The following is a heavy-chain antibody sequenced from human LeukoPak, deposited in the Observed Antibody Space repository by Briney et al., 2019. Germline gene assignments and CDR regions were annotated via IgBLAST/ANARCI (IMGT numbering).Heavy chain of an antibody. CDR3: AKSGSQRVY. V-gene: IGHV3-21*01. J-gene: IGHJ4*02. CDR1: GFIFSTYS. Sequence: PGGALRLSCAASGFIFSTYSMNWVRQAPGKGLEWVSSISSSTSYIYYADSVKGRFTISRDNSKNTLYLQMNSLRAEDTDVYYCAKSGSQRVYWGQGTLVTVSS. CDR2: ISSSTSYI. D-gene: IGHD1-26*01.